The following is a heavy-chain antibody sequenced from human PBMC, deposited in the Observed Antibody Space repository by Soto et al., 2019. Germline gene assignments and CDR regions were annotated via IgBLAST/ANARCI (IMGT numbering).Heavy chain of an antibody. V-gene: IGHV4-59*01. CDR2: IYYSGST. CDR1: GGSISSYD. J-gene: IGHJ6*02. Sequence: PSETLSLTCTVAGGSISSYDWSWIRQPPGKGLEWIGYIYYSGSTNYNPSLKSRVTISVDTSKNQFSLKLSSVTAADTAVYYCAMVRESYYYYYGMDVWGQGTTVTVSS. D-gene: IGHD3-10*01. CDR3: AMVRESYYYYYGMDV.